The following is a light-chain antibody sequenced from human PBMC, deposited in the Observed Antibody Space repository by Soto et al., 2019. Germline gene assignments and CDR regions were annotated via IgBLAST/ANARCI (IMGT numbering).Light chain of an antibody. Sequence: DIVMTQSPDSLAVSLGERATINCKSSQSVLYSSNNKNYLAWYQQKPGQPPKLLIYWASTRESGVPDQFSGSGSGTDFTLTISSLQAEDVAVYYCQQYYRPWTFGQGTKVDIK. CDR3: QQYYRPWT. CDR1: QSVLYSSNNKNY. V-gene: IGKV4-1*01. J-gene: IGKJ1*01. CDR2: WAS.